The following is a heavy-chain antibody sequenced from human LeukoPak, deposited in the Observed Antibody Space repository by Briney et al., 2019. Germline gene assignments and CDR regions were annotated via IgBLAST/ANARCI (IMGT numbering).Heavy chain of an antibody. Sequence: SVKVSCKASGGTFSSYAISWVRQAPGQGLEWMGGIIPIFGTANYAQKFQGRVTITMDESTSTAYMELSSLRSEDTAVYYCARHSCSSTSCNLDAFDIWGQGTMVTVSS. D-gene: IGHD2-2*01. V-gene: IGHV1-69*05. CDR2: IIPIFGTA. CDR1: GGTFSSYA. J-gene: IGHJ3*02. CDR3: ARHSCSSTSCNLDAFDI.